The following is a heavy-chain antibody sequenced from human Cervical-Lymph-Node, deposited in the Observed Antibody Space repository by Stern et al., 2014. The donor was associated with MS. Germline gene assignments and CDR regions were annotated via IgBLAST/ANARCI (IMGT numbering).Heavy chain of an antibody. CDR1: GSIFTNHG. V-gene: IGHV3-30*03. J-gene: IGHJ4*02. CDR2: ISHDGSDK. CDR3: TGGYDMSPFDY. Sequence: VKLVQSGGGVVQPGRSLRLSCVASGSIFTNHGMHWVRQAPGKGLEWVAVISHDGSDKYYRASVKGRFTISRANSKTTLYLQIHTLRPEDTAVYYCTGGYDMSPFDYWGQGTLVTVSS. D-gene: IGHD5-12*01.